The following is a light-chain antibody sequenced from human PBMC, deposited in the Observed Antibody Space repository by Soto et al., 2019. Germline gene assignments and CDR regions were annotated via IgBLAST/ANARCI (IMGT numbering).Light chain of an antibody. V-gene: IGKV3-20*01. CDR3: QQYGSSRSIT. Sequence: EIVLTQSPGAPALSPGERATLSCGASQSVTSIYLAWYQQKPGQAPRLLIYGASSRATGIPDRFSGSGSGTDFTLTISRLEPEDFAMYYCQQYGSSRSITFGQGTRLEIK. CDR1: QSVTSIY. CDR2: GAS. J-gene: IGKJ5*01.